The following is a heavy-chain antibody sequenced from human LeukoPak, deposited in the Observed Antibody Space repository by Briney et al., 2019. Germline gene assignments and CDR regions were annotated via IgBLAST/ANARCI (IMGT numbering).Heavy chain of an antibody. CDR2: ISYDGSNK. CDR3: AKVSGAVSPHYYMDV. Sequence: GGSLRLSCAASGFTFSSYGMHWVRQAPGKGLEWVAVISYDGSNKYYADSVKGRFTISRDNSKNTLYLQMNSLRAEDTAVYYCAKVSGAVSPHYYMDVWGKGTTVTVSS. CDR1: GFTFSSYG. D-gene: IGHD6-19*01. J-gene: IGHJ6*03. V-gene: IGHV3-30*18.